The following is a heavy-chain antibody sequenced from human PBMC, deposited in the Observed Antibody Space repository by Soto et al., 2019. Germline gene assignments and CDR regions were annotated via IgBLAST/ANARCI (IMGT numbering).Heavy chain of an antibody. J-gene: IGHJ4*02. Sequence: QVLLVQSGAEVKKPGASVKVSCKASGYTFTSSDISWVRQATGQGLEWLGWMHPNSGITGYTQKFQGRVTMTRNTSISTAYMEPSSLRSEDTAVYYGAVGFSSCWEFDYWGQGALVTVSS. CDR3: AVGFSSCWEFDY. V-gene: IGHV1-8*01. CDR2: MHPNSGIT. CDR1: GYTFTSSD. D-gene: IGHD6-19*01.